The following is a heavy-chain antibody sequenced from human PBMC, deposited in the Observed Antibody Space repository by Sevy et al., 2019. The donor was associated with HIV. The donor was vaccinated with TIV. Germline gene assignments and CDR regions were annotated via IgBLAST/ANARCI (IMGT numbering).Heavy chain of an antibody. CDR3: ARCLRFGELFRNAAFDI. V-gene: IGHV5-51*01. J-gene: IGHJ3*02. CDR1: GYSFTSYW. Sequence: GESLKISCKGSGYSFTSYWIGWVRQMPGKGLEWMGITYPGDSDTRYSPSFQGQVTISADKSISTAYLQWSSLKASDTAMYYCARCLRFGELFRNAAFDIWGQGTMVTVSS. D-gene: IGHD3-10*01. CDR2: TYPGDSDT.